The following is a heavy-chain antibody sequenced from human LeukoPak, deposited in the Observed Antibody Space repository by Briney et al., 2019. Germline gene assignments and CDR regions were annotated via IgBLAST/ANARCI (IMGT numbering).Heavy chain of an antibody. CDR3: ARALNRYFDY. CDR1: GGSISSYY. CDR2: IYYSGST. V-gene: IGHV4-59*01. Sequence: PSETLSLTCTVSGGSISSYYWSWIRQPPGKGLEWIGYIYYSGSTNYNPSLKSRVTISVDTSKNQFSLKLSSVTAADTAVYYCARALNRYFDYWGQGTLVTVSS. J-gene: IGHJ4*02.